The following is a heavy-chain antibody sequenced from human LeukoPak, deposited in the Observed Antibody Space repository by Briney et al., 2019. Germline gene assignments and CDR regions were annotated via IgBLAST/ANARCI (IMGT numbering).Heavy chain of an antibody. J-gene: IGHJ3*02. V-gene: IGHV3-53*01. CDR3: ARDLGTKDAFDI. CDR1: GFTVSTTY. CDR2: IYGGGST. Sequence: PGGSLRLSCAASGFTVSTTYMSWVRQAPGKGVGWVSIIYGGGSTYYAHSVKGRFTISRDNSKNTVYLQMNSLRAEDTAVYYCARDLGTKDAFDIWGQGTMLTVSS. D-gene: IGHD7-27*01.